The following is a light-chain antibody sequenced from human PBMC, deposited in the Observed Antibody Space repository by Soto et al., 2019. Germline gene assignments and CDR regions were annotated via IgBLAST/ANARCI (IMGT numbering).Light chain of an antibody. CDR1: QSVSSS. J-gene: IGKJ4*01. V-gene: IGKV3-15*01. CDR2: DAS. CDR3: QQYNNWPPLT. Sequence: EIVMTQPQATLSVSPGDRDTLSCRASQSVSSSLAWYQQIRGQAPRLLIYDASTRATGIPARFGGSGSGTEFTLTISSLQSEDFAVYYCQQYNNWPPLTFGGGTKVELK.